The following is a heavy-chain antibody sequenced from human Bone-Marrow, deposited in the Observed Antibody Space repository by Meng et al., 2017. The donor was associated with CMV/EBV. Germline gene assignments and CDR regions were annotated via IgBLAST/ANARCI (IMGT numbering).Heavy chain of an antibody. D-gene: IGHD4-17*01. CDR2: IKRKTDGGTT. V-gene: IGHV3-15*01. CDR1: GFTFSNAW. J-gene: IGHJ4*02. CDR3: TTDYGDRPSLVDY. Sequence: GESLKISCATSGFTFSNAWMSWVRQAPGKGLEWVGRIKRKTDGGTTDYAAPVKGRFSISRDDSRNTLYVQMNSLKTEDTAVYYCTTDYGDRPSLVDYWGQGTLVTVSS.